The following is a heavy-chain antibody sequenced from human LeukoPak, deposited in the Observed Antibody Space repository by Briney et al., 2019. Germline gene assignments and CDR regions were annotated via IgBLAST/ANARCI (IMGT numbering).Heavy chain of an antibody. CDR3: ARDQEGFDY. CDR1: GYTFTSNY. J-gene: IGHJ4*02. CDR2: IYPRDGST. Sequence: ASVKVSCKASGYTFTSNYIHWVRQAPGKGLEWMGMIYPRDGSTSYAQKFQGRVTVTRDTSTSTVHMELSGLRSEDTAVYYCARDQEGFDYWGQGTLVTVSS. V-gene: IGHV1-46*01.